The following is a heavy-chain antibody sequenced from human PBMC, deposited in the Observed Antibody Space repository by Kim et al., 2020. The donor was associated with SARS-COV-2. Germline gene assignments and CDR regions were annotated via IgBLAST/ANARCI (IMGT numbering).Heavy chain of an antibody. D-gene: IGHD1-26*01. Sequence: GGSLRLSCAASGFTISNSWMHWVRQTPGKGLVWVSRLNHDETYAWYADSVKGRFTISRDKTKNTLYLQMNSLRVDDTAVYYCAKEQPESGRRGFEIWGQGTMVTVSS. V-gene: IGHV3-74*01. CDR1: GFTISNSW. J-gene: IGHJ3*02. CDR3: AKEQPESGRRGFEI. CDR2: LNHDETYA.